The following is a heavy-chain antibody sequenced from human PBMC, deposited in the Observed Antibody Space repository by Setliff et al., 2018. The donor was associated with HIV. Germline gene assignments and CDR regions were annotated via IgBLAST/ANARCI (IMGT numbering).Heavy chain of an antibody. V-gene: IGHV1-18*01. CDR3: ARLYLPEWLRSPYFDY. CDR2: ISGHNGYT. Sequence: ASVKVSCKASGYTFNDYGISWVRQAPGHGLEWMGWISGHNGYTNYAQKVQDRVTMTTDTSASTAYMELRGLSSDDTAVYYCARLYLPEWLRSPYFDYWGQGTLVTVSS. D-gene: IGHD5-12*01. CDR1: GYTFNDYG. J-gene: IGHJ4*02.